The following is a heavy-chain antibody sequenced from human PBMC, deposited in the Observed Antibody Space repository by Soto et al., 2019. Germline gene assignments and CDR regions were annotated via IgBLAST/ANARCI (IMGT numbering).Heavy chain of an antibody. J-gene: IGHJ5*02. CDR1: GGSISSGGYY. V-gene: IGHV4-31*03. Sequence: QVQLQESGPGLVKPSQTLSLTCTVSGGSISSGGYYWSWIRQHPGKGLEWIGYIYYSGSTYYNPSLKSRVTISVDTSKNQFSLKLSSVTAADTAVYYGARARLSTVTTLGVNWFDPWGQGTLVTVSS. CDR2: IYYSGST. D-gene: IGHD4-17*01. CDR3: ARARLSTVTTLGVNWFDP.